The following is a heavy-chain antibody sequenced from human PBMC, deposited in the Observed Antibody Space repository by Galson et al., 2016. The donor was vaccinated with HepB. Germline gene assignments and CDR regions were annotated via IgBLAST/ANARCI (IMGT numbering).Heavy chain of an antibody. D-gene: IGHD1-7*01. V-gene: IGHV1-2*02. CDR1: GYTFTADY. CDR3: ARIKEELRRAFDI. CDR2: INPNSGGT. J-gene: IGHJ3*02. Sequence: SVKVSCKASGYTFTADYMHWVRQAPGQGLEWMGWINPNSGGTHYAQKFQGRVTLTRDTSISTAYMELSSLISDDTAVYYCARIKEELRRAFDIWGHVTMPTVSS.